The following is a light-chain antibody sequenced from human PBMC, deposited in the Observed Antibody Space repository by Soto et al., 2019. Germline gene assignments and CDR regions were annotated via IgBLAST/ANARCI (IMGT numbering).Light chain of an antibody. J-gene: IGKJ1*01. Sequence: EIVMTQSPETLSVSPGERATLSCRASQSVRSNLAWFQQKPGQAPRLLIYGASTRATGVPVRFSGSGSGTEFTLTISSLQSEDFSVYYCQQYNNWPLWTFGQGTKLEIK. CDR3: QQYNNWPLWT. V-gene: IGKV3-15*01. CDR2: GAS. CDR1: QSVRSN.